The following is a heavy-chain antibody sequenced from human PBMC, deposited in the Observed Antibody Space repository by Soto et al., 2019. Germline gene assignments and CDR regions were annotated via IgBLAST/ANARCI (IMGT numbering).Heavy chain of an antibody. CDR1: GGSISSSSYY. CDR2: IYYSGST. V-gene: IGHV4-39*01. J-gene: IGHJ6*02. CDR3: ARTTAHSSSWSYYYYGMDV. D-gene: IGHD6-13*01. Sequence: SETLSLTCTVSGGSISSSSYYWGWIRQPPGKGLEWIGSIYYSGSTYYNPSLKSRVTISVDTSKNQFSLKLSSVTAADTAVYYCARTTAHSSSWSYYYYGMDVWGQGTTVTVS.